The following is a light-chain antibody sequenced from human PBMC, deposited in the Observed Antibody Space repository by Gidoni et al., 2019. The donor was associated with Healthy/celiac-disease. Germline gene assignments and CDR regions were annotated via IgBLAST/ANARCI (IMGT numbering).Light chain of an antibody. CDR2: WAS. J-gene: IGKJ1*01. V-gene: IGKV4-1*01. CDR3: QQYYSTWT. Sequence: DIVMTQSPDSLAVSLGERATINCKSSQSVFYTSNNKNYLAWYQQKPGQPPKLLIYWASTRESGVPDRFSGSGSGTDFTLTISSLQAEDVAVYYCQQYYSTWTFXQXTKVEIK. CDR1: QSVFYTSNNKNY.